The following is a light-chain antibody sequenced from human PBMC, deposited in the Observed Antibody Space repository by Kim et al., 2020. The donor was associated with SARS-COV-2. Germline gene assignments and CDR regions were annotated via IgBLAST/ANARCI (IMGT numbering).Light chain of an antibody. J-gene: IGKJ3*01. CDR1: QSVAGNR. Sequence: PGERATLSCRASQSVAGNRLAWYQQRLGQAPRLLFYGASFRATDTPDRFSGSGSGTDFTLTISRLEPEDFAVYYCQQYESPPYTFGPGTKVDIK. V-gene: IGKV3-20*01. CDR3: QQYESPPYT. CDR2: GAS.